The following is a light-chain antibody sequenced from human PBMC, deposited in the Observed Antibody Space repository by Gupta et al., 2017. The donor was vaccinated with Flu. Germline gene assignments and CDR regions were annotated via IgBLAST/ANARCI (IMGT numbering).Light chain of an antibody. V-gene: IGLV2-11*01. CDR2: DVT. CDR1: SSDVGGYSY. CDR3: CSYAGSYTLV. Sequence: QSAPTQPRSVSGSPGQSVIISCTGTSSDVGGYSYVSWYQQHPGKAPKLMIYDVTKRPSGVPDRFSGSKSGNTASLTISGLQAEDEADYYCCSYAGSYTLVFGGGTELSVL. J-gene: IGLJ3*02.